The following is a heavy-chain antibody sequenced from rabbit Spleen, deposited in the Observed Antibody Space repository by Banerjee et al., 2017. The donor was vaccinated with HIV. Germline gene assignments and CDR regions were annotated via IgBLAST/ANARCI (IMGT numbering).Heavy chain of an antibody. CDR2: IDPGNGNT. D-gene: IGHD1-1*01. V-gene: IGHV1S45*01. Sequence: QEQLEESGGDLVKPEGSLTLTCTVSGFTLSNNYVMCWVRQAPGKGLELIACIDPGNGNTYYASWAKGRFTISKTSSTTVTLQMTSLTAADTATYFCARSGSGGYDFNLWGPGTLVTVS. J-gene: IGHJ4*01. CDR3: ARSGSGGYDFNL. CDR1: GFTLSNNYV.